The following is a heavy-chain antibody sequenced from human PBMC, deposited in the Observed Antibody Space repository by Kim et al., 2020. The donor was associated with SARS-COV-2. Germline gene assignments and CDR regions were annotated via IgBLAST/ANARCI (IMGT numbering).Heavy chain of an antibody. J-gene: IGHJ3*02. CDR3: EALRQRIAAADGAFDI. D-gene: IGHD6-13*01. V-gene: IGHV3-7*01. CDR1: GFTFSSYW. Sequence: GGSLRLSCAASGFTFSSYWMSWVRQAPGKGLEWVANIKQDGSEKYYVDSVKGRFTISRDNAKNSLYLQMNSLRAEDTAVYYCEALRQRIAAADGAFDIWGQGTMVTVSS. CDR2: IKQDGSEK.